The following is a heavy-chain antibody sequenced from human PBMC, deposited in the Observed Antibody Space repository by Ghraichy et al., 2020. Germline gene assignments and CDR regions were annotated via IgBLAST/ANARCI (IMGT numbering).Heavy chain of an antibody. V-gene: IGHV1-2*02. Sequence: ASVKVSCKASGYTFTGYYMHWVRQAPGQGLEWMGWINPNSGGTNYAQKFQGRVTMTRDTSISTAYMELSRLRSDDTAVYYCAKNYCTNGVNRGSCGMDVWGQGTTVTVSS. J-gene: IGHJ6*02. CDR2: INPNSGGT. D-gene: IGHD2-8*01. CDR1: GYTFTGYY. CDR3: AKNYCTNGVNRGSCGMDV.